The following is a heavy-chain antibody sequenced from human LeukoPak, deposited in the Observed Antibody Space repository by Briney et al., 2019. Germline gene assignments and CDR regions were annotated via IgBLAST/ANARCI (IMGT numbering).Heavy chain of an antibody. Sequence: ASVKPSCKASGYTFTSYAISWVRQAPGQGLEWMGWISAYNGNTNYAQKLQGRVTVTTDTSTSTAYMELRSLTSDDTAVYYCARVEEVRGGITSFDYWGQGTLVTVSS. D-gene: IGHD3-10*01. CDR3: ARVEEVRGGITSFDY. J-gene: IGHJ4*02. V-gene: IGHV1-18*01. CDR1: GYTFTSYA. CDR2: ISAYNGNT.